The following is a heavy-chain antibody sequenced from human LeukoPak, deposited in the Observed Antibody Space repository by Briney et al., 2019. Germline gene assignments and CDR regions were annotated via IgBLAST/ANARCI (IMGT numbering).Heavy chain of an antibody. D-gene: IGHD3-10*01. CDR2: VHLDGRT. J-gene: IGHJ4*02. Sequence: SETLSFTCDVSGGSVTSTNWWTWVRQPPGKGLEWIGEVHLDGRTNYNPSLKSRVTISVGTSKNQFSLKLSSVTAADTAVYYCARALGNYYGSGTYPDYWGQGTLVTVSS. CDR3: ARALGNYYGSGTYPDY. CDR1: GGSVTSTNW. V-gene: IGHV4-4*02.